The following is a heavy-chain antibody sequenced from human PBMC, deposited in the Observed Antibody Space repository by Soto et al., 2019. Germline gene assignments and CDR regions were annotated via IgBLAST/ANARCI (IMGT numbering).Heavy chain of an antibody. CDR3: ASGGSGSSYYFDY. D-gene: IGHD3-10*01. V-gene: IGHV1-69*13. CDR2: IIPIFGTA. Sequence: SVKVSCKASGGTFSSYAISWVRQAPGQELEWMGGIIPIFGTANYAQKFQGRVTITADESTSTAYMELSSLRSEDTAVYYCASGGSGSSYYFDYWGQGTLVTVSS. CDR1: GGTFSSYA. J-gene: IGHJ4*02.